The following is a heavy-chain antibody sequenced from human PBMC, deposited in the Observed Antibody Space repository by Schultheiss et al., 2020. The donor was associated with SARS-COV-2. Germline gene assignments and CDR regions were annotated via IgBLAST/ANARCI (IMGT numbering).Heavy chain of an antibody. Sequence: GESLKISCAASGFIFSDFGMFWVRQAPGKGLEWVAVIHYDGGQKAHADAVEGRFAISRDNSKNSLYLQMNSLRTEDTALYYCARDHAGSVVYWGQGTLVTVSS. CDR2: IHYDGGQK. D-gene: IGHD6-25*01. V-gene: IGHV3-30*02. CDR1: GFIFSDFG. CDR3: ARDHAGSVVY. J-gene: IGHJ4*02.